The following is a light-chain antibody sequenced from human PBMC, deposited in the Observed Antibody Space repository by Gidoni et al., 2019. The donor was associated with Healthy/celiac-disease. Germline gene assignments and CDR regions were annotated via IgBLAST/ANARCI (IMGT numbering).Light chain of an antibody. CDR3: QQYNSYSKT. CDR2: DAS. CDR1: QSISSG. J-gene: IGKJ2*01. Sequence: DIQMTQSPSTLSASVGDRVTITCRASQSISSGLAWYQQKPGKAPKLLIYDASSLESGVPSRFSGSGSGTEFTLTISSLQPDDFATYYCQQYNSYSKTFGQGTKLEIK. V-gene: IGKV1-5*01.